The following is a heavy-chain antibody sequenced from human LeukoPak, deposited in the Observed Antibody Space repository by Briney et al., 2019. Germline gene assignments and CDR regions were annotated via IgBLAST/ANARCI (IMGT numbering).Heavy chain of an antibody. Sequence: PGGSLRLSCEASGFTFTSYSMSWVRQAPGKGLEWVSGTSDRGDYTYYADSVKGRFTISRDSSENTLFLQMNSLRAEDTALYFCARKAQYNGHYPLDYWGQGTLVTVSS. D-gene: IGHD1-7*01. CDR3: ARKAQYNGHYPLDY. V-gene: IGHV3-23*01. CDR2: TSDRGDYT. CDR1: GFTFTSYS. J-gene: IGHJ4*02.